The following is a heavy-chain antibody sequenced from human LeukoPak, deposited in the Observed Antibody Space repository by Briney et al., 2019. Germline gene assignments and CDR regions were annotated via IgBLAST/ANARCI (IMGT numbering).Heavy chain of an antibody. D-gene: IGHD3-9*01. Sequence: GGSLRLSCAASGFTFSSYSMSWVRQAPGKGLEWVSAISGSGGSTYYADSVKGRFTISRDNSKNTLYLQMNSLRAEDTAVYYCAKIEHLTTYYDILTGRTQNWFDPWGQGTLVTASS. CDR1: GFTFSSYS. J-gene: IGHJ5*02. V-gene: IGHV3-23*01. CDR2: ISGSGGST. CDR3: AKIEHLTTYYDILTGRTQNWFDP.